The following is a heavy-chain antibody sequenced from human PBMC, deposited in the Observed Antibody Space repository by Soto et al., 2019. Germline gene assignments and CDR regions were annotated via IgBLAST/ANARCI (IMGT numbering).Heavy chain of an antibody. D-gene: IGHD3-22*01. Sequence: SETLSLTCAVYGGSFSGHSWTWIRQSPGKGLEWIGDINHSGRVNYSPSLKSRVTISLDTSKNQFSLTLSAVTTADTAMYYCSTRAYDTNGYYRFDPWGQGTLVTVSS. CDR3: STRAYDTNGYYRFDP. V-gene: IGHV4-34*01. J-gene: IGHJ5*01. CDR2: INHSGRV. CDR1: GGSFSGHS.